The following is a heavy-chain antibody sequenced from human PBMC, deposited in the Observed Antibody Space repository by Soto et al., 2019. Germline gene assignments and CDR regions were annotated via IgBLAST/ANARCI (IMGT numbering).Heavy chain of an antibody. V-gene: IGHV1-3*01. CDR2: INGGNGYT. J-gene: IGHJ5*02. Sequence: ASVKAACKASGYSFTNYNIYWLRQAPGQRLEWMGWINGGNGYTKYSQIFQGRVTFTRDTSATTVYMELSSLRSEDTAVYYCARGSGSSSFDSWGQGALVTVSS. CDR3: ARGSGSSSFDS. D-gene: IGHD6-13*01. CDR1: GYSFTNYN.